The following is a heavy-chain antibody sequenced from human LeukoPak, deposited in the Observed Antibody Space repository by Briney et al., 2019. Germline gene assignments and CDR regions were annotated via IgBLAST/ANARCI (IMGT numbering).Heavy chain of an antibody. J-gene: IGHJ4*02. CDR1: GYTFTSHY. D-gene: IGHD6-19*01. Sequence: WASVKVSCKASGYTFTSHYMHWVRQAPGQGLEWMGIINPSGASTSYAQKFQGRVTMTRDTSTSTVYMELSNLRSEDTAVYYCARRGIAVADLDYWGQGTLVTVSS. CDR2: INPSGAST. V-gene: IGHV1-46*01. CDR3: ARRGIAVADLDY.